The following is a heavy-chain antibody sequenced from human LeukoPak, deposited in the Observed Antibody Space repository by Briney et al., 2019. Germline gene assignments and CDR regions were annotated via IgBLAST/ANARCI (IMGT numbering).Heavy chain of an antibody. CDR1: GGSISSYY. Sequence: SETLSLTCTVSGGSISSYYWSWIRQPPGKGPEWIGYIYYSGSTNYNPSLKSRVTISVDTSKNQFSLKLSSVTAADTAVYYCARRPTTVTTNWFDPWGQGTLVTVSS. V-gene: IGHV4-59*08. D-gene: IGHD4-17*01. CDR3: ARRPTTVTTNWFDP. CDR2: IYYSGST. J-gene: IGHJ5*02.